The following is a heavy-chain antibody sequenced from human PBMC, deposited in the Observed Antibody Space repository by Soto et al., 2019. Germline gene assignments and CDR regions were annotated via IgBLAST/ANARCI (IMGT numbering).Heavy chain of an antibody. CDR1: GGTFSSYA. V-gene: IGHV1-69*06. Sequence: QVQLVQSGAEVKKPGSSVKVSCKASGGTFSSYAISWVRQAPGQGLEWMGGIIPIFGTANYAQKFQGRVTITADKSTSTAYMELSSLRSEDTAVYYCARNTRSYYDPIYYYYGMDVWGQGTTVTVSS. CDR3: ARNTRSYYDPIYYYYGMDV. J-gene: IGHJ6*02. D-gene: IGHD3-3*01. CDR2: IIPIFGTA.